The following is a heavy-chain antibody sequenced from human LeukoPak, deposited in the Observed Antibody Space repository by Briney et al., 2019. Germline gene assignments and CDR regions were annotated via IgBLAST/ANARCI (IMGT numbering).Heavy chain of an antibody. J-gene: IGHJ4*02. Sequence: ASVKVSCKASGYVFSGYYIHWVRQAPGQGLEWMGRINPNSGDTNYIQKFQVRVTMTRDTSISTAFMDLRSLKSDDTAVYYCARDRGSGGNHFDYWGQGTLVTVSS. CDR2: INPNSGDT. CDR3: ARDRGSGGNHFDY. CDR1: GYVFSGYY. D-gene: IGHD3-16*01. V-gene: IGHV1-2*06.